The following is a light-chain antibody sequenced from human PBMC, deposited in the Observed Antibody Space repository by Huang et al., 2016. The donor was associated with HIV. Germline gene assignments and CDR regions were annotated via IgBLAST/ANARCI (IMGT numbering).Light chain of an antibody. V-gene: IGKV4-1*01. Sequence: DIVMTQSPASLAVSLGERATINCNSSQSIFYSSNNRNYLAWYQQKPGQSPKLLMYWVSSRESGVRERVNGSGCGTDFSVSISSLQDEDVALYYCQEYSNVPFTCGQGTKLDI. CDR1: QSIFYSSNNRNY. CDR2: WVS. J-gene: IGKJ2*01. CDR3: QEYSNVPFT.